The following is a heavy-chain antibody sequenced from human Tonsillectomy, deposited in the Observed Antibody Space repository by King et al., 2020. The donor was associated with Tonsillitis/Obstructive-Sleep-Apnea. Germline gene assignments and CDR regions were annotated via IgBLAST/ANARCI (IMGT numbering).Heavy chain of an antibody. CDR2: IHWDDDK. CDR3: ARMSPYCSSTSCYENYYYYYMDV. Sequence: TLQESGPALVKPTQTLTLTCTFSGFSLSTSGMCVSWIRQPPGKALEWLARIHWDDDKYYSTSLKTRLTISKDTSKNQVVLTMTNMDPVDTATYYCARMSPYCSSTSCYENYYYYYMDVWGKGTTVTVSS. D-gene: IGHD2-2*01. V-gene: IGHV2-70*11. CDR1: GFSLSTSGMC. J-gene: IGHJ6*03.